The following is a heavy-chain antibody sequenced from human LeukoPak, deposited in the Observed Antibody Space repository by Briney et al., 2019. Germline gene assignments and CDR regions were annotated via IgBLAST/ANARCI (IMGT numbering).Heavy chain of an antibody. V-gene: IGHV1-46*01. J-gene: IGHJ3*02. Sequence: ASVKVSCKASGYSFTNYYIHWVRQAPGQGLEWMGIINPSGGSTNYTQKFQGRVTLTRDTSTSTVYMELSSLRSEGTAVYYCARDLTWNYPGGAFDIWGQGTMVTVSS. D-gene: IGHD1-7*01. CDR2: INPSGGST. CDR3: ARDLTWNYPGGAFDI. CDR1: GYSFTNYY.